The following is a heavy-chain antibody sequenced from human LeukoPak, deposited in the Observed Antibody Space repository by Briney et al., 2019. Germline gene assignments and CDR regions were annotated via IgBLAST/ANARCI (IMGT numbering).Heavy chain of an antibody. CDR3: AGESYCSSTSCYPYYFDY. V-gene: IGHV4-4*07. CDR2: IYTTGST. D-gene: IGHD2-2*01. Sequence: SETLSLTCTVSGGSISSYYWSWIRQPAGKGLEYIGRIYTTGSTYYNPSLKSRVTMSVDTSKNQFSLKLNSVTAADTAVYYCAGESYCSSTSCYPYYFDYWGQGTLVTVSS. J-gene: IGHJ4*02. CDR1: GGSISSYY.